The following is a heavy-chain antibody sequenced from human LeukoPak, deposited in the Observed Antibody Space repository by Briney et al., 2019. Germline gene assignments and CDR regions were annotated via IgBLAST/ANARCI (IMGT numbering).Heavy chain of an antibody. V-gene: IGHV1-2*02. J-gene: IGHJ4*02. D-gene: IGHD2-15*01. Sequence: RASVKVSCKASGYTFTGYYLHWVRQAPGQGLEWMGWIHPNSGGTNYAQKFQGRVTMTRDTSISTAYLDLSRLRSDDTAVYYCARDRGDWWWSNLDYWGQGTLVTVSS. CDR1: GYTFTGYY. CDR3: ARDRGDWWWSNLDY. CDR2: IHPNSGGT.